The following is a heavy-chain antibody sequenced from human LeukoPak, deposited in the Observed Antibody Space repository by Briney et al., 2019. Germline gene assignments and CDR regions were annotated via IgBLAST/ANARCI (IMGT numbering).Heavy chain of an antibody. J-gene: IGHJ6*03. Sequence: ASVKVSCEASGYTFTSYGISWVRQAPGQGLEWMGWISAYNVNTNYAQKLQGRVTMTTDTSTSTAYMELRSLRSDDTAVYYCERLGYYDSSGYYRGLSYYYYYMHVWGKGTTVTVSS. D-gene: IGHD3-22*01. V-gene: IGHV1-18*01. CDR1: GYTFTSYG. CDR2: ISAYNVNT. CDR3: ERLGYYDSSGYYRGLSYYYYYMHV.